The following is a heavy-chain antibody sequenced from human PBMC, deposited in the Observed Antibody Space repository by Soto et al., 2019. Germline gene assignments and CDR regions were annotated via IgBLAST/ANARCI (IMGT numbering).Heavy chain of an antibody. CDR1: GFTFSSYA. CDR2: ISGSGGST. CDR3: AKRGNYYDSSGYYFDY. D-gene: IGHD3-22*01. V-gene: IGHV3-23*01. J-gene: IGHJ4*02. Sequence: GVLRLSCAASGFTFSSYAMSWVRQAPGKGLEWVSAISGSGGSTYYADSVKGRFTISRDNSKNTLYLQMNSLRAEDTAVYYCAKRGNYYDSSGYYFDYWGQGTLVTVSS.